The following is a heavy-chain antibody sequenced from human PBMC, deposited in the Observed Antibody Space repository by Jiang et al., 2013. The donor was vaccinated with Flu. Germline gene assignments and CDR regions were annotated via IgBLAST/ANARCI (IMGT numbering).Heavy chain of an antibody. Sequence: QLVESGPGLVKPSETLSLTCTVSGGYISTYYWSWIRQPPGKGLEWIGYIYNSGRTSYNPSLKSRVTISVDTSKNQFSLKLSSVTAADTAVYYCARLRWLEGPNFDYWGQGTLVTVFS. V-gene: IGHV4-59*13. J-gene: IGHJ4*02. CDR1: GGYISTYY. D-gene: IGHD5-24*01. CDR3: ARLRWLEGPNFDY. CDR2: IYNSGRT.